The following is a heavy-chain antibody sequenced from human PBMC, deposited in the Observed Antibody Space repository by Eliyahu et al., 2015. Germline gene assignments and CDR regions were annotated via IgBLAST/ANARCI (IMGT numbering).Heavy chain of an antibody. CDR3: ARAAIPLRGDRLGLNWFFP. Sequence: EVQLVESGGGLVQPGRSLRLSCACSGFPFDXYSXXWVRQAPGKGLEGVSGISWNSGSIGYVDSVKGRFTISRDNAKKSVHLEIFSLRSEDTALYFCARAAIPLRGDRLGLNWFFPWGQGTLVTVSP. J-gene: IGHJ5*02. CDR2: ISWNSGSI. V-gene: IGHV3-9*01. CDR1: GFPFDXYS. D-gene: IGHD2-21*02.